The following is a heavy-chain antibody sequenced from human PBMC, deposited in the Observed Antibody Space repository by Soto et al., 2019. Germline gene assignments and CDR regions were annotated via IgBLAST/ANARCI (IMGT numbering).Heavy chain of an antibody. J-gene: IGHJ6*02. Sequence: GGSLRLSCAASGFTFSSYSMNWVRQAPGKGLEWVSSISSSSSYIYYADSVKGRFTISRDNAKNSLYLQMNSLRAEDTAVYYCARDNMGRWLQWGRMDVWAQGTTVTVSS. V-gene: IGHV3-21*01. CDR2: ISSSSSYI. CDR3: ARDNMGRWLQWGRMDV. CDR1: GFTFSSYS. D-gene: IGHD5-18*01.